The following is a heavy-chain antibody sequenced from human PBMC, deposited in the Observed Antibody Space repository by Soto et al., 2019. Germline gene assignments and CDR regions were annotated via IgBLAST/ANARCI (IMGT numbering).Heavy chain of an antibody. D-gene: IGHD3-22*01. CDR3: ARDHLGSTYYYDSSGYSNRFDY. J-gene: IGHJ4*02. Sequence: ASVKVSCKASGYTFTSYGISWVRQAPGQGLEWMGWISAYNGNTNYAQKLQGRVTMTTDTSTSTAYMELRSLRSDDTAVYYCARDHLGSTYYYDSSGYSNRFDYWGQGTLVTVSS. V-gene: IGHV1-18*01. CDR2: ISAYNGNT. CDR1: GYTFTSYG.